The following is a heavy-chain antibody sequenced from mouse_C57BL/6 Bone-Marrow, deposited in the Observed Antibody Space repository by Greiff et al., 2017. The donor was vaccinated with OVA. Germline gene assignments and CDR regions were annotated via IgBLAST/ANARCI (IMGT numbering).Heavy chain of an antibody. CDR2: INPNNGGT. V-gene: IGHV1-26*01. J-gene: IGHJ2*01. CDR1: GYTFTDYY. CDR3: ARRGYYGSSPPYFAY. Sequence: EVQLQQSGPELVKPGASVKISCKASGYTFTDYYMNWVKQSHGKSLEWIGDINPNNGGTSYNQKFKGKATLTVDKSSSTAYMELRSLTSEDSAVYYCARRGYYGSSPPYFAYWGQGTTLTVSS. D-gene: IGHD1-1*01.